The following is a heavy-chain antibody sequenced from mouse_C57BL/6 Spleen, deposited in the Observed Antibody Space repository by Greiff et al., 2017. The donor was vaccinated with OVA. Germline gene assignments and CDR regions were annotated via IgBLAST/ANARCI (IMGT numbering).Heavy chain of an antibody. CDR2: IDPSDSYT. CDR3: ARRYYDYDEGYAMDY. D-gene: IGHD2-4*01. Sequence: QVQLKQPGAELVRPGTSVKLSCKASGYTFTSYWMHWVKQRPGQGLEWIGVIDPSDSYTNYNQKFKGKATLTVDTSSSTAYMQLSSLTSEDSAVYYCARRYYDYDEGYAMDYWGQGTSVTVSS. J-gene: IGHJ4*01. V-gene: IGHV1-59*01. CDR1: GYTFTSYW.